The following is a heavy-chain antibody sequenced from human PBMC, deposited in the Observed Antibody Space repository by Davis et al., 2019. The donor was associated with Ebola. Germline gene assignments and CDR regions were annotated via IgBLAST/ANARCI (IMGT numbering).Heavy chain of an antibody. Sequence: GESLKISCAASGFTFSSYAMHWVRQAPGKGLEWVAVISYDGSNKYYADSVKGRLTISRDNSKNTLYLQMNSLRAEDTAVYYCARAQYYYGSGSYYPSRFDYWGQGTLVIVSS. CDR1: GFTFSSYA. D-gene: IGHD3-10*01. V-gene: IGHV3-30-3*01. CDR3: ARAQYYYGSGSYYPSRFDY. J-gene: IGHJ4*02. CDR2: ISYDGSNK.